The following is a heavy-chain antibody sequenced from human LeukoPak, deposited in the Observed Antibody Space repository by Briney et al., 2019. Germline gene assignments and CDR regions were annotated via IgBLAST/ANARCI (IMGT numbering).Heavy chain of an antibody. J-gene: IGHJ4*02. CDR2: ISGSGGST. CDR3: ASLPLGVARNRDY. D-gene: IGHD3-10*01. V-gene: IGHV3-23*01. Sequence: PGGSLRLSCAASGFTFSSYAMSWVRQAPGKGLEWVSAISGSGGSTYYADSVKGRFTISRDNAKNSLYLQMNSLRAEDTAVYYCASLPLGVARNRDYWGQGTLVTVSS. CDR1: GFTFSSYA.